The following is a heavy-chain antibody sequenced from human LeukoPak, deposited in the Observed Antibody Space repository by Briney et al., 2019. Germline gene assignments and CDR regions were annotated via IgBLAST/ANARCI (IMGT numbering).Heavy chain of an antibody. J-gene: IGHJ6*04. V-gene: IGHV3-53*01. Sequence: GGSLRLSCAASGFTVSSNYMSWVRQAPGKGLEWVSVIYSGGSTYYADSVKGRFTISRDNSKNTLYLQMNSLRAEDTAVYYCARGAVSGYYGMDVWGKGTTVTVSS. CDR1: GFTVSSNY. D-gene: IGHD3-16*01. CDR3: ARGAVSGYYGMDV. CDR2: IYSGGST.